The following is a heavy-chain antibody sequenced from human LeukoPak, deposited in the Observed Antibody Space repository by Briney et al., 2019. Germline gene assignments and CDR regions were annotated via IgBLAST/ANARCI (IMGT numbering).Heavy chain of an antibody. D-gene: IGHD3-22*01. CDR3: ARGYYYDSNDYYTFDL. Sequence: SETPSLTCAVSGYSIKSGYYWGGLRPPPGKGLEWIGSFYHRGSTYYNPSLKSRVSISLDPPKNHLSLTLNSVTAADTAIYYCARGYYYDSNDYYTFDLWGQGTMVTVSS. V-gene: IGHV4-38-2*01. J-gene: IGHJ3*01. CDR1: GYSIKSGYY. CDR2: FYHRGST.